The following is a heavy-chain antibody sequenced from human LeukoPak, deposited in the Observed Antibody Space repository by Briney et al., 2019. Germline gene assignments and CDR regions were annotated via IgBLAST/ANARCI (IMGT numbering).Heavy chain of an antibody. CDR1: GFTFSAYA. J-gene: IGHJ4*02. D-gene: IGHD2-15*01. CDR2: ISYDGSNE. V-gene: IGHV3-30*04. Sequence: PGGSLRLSCSASGFTFSAYAMHWVRQAPGKGLEWVAVISYDGSNEYYADSVKGRFTISRDNSKNTLHLQMNSLRVEDTAVYYCAKGPGGLAEKQPVDYWGQGTRVTVSS. CDR3: AKGPGGLAEKQPVDY.